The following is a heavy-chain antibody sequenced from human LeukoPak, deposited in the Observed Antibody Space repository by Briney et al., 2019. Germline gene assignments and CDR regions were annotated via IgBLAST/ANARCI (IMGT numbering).Heavy chain of an antibody. D-gene: IGHD2-15*01. CDR1: GYTFTSYA. CDR3: ARRAGGYCSGGSCWFDP. V-gene: IGHV7-4-1*02. J-gene: IGHJ5*02. CDR2: INTNTGNP. Sequence: ASVKVSCKASGYTFTSYAMNWVQQAPGQGLEWTGWINTNTGNPTYAQGFTGRFVFSLDTSVSTAYLQISSLKAEDTAVYYCARRAGGYCSGGSCWFDPWGQGTLVTVSS.